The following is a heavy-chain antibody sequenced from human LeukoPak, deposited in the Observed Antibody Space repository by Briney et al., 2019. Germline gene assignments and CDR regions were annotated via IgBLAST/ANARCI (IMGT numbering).Heavy chain of an antibody. D-gene: IGHD3-22*01. J-gene: IGHJ4*02. CDR3: ASGYYYDSSGYYYFDY. CDR2: IIPIFGTA. V-gene: IGHV1-69*13. CDR1: GGTFSSYA. Sequence: ASVKVSCKASGGTFSSYAISWVREAPGQGLEWMGGIIPIFGTANYAQKFQGRVTITADESTSTAYMELSSVRSEDTAVYYCASGYYYDSSGYYYFDYWGQGTLVTVSS.